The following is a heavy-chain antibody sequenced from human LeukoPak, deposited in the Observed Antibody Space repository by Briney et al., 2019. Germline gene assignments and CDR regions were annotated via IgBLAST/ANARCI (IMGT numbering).Heavy chain of an antibody. J-gene: IGHJ4*02. CDR3: ARDPQGGGFGELF. CDR1: GFTFSDYY. Sequence: GGSLRLSCEASGFTFSDYYMSCVRQAPGKGLEWVSYISGSSGYTKYADSVKGRFTISRDNSKNTLYLQMNSLRAEDTAVYYCARDPQGGGFGELFWGQGTLVTVSS. D-gene: IGHD3-10*01. V-gene: IGHV3-11*05. CDR2: ISGSSGYT.